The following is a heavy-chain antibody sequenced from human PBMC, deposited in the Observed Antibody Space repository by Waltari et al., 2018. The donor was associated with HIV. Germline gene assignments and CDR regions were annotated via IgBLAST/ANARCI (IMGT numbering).Heavy chain of an antibody. CDR2: INPNNGGT. CDR3: ARAPLFCSRPNCYGDAFDI. CDR1: GYTFTGYY. J-gene: IGHJ3*02. Sequence: QVHLAQSGAEVKKPGDSVKVSCKASGYTFTGYYIHWVRQAPGQGLEWMARINPNNGGTDYAQNFRGRGTMTRDTSISTAYVELRRLTSDDTAVYYCARAPLFCSRPNCYGDAFDIWGQGTLVTVS. V-gene: IGHV1-2*06. D-gene: IGHD2-2*01.